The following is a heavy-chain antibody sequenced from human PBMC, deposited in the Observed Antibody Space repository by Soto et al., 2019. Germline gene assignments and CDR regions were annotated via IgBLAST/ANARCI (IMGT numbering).Heavy chain of an antibody. D-gene: IGHD2-2*01. Sequence: PSETLSLTCAVSGGSISSSNWWSWVRQPPGKGLEWIGEIYHSASTNYNPYLKSRVTISVDKSKNQFSLKLSSVTAADTAVYLCARVNSMRASFDYWGQGTLVTVS. V-gene: IGHV4-4*02. CDR3: ARVNSMRASFDY. J-gene: IGHJ4*02. CDR1: GGSISSSNW. CDR2: IYHSAST.